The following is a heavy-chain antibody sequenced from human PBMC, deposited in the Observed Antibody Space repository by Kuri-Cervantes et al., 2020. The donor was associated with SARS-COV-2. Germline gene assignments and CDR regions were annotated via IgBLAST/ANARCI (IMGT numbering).Heavy chain of an antibody. CDR1: GDSFDYRF. CDR3: ARSGPGAISREDGAFDI. V-gene: IGHV1-45*02. J-gene: IGHJ3*02. D-gene: IGHD5-24*01. CDR2: ITPFNGNT. Sequence: SVKVSFKASGDSFDYRFLHWVRQAPGQALEWMGWITPFNGNTNYAQRFQDRVTITRDRSMSTAYMELSSLRFEDTAMYYCARSGPGAISREDGAFDIWGQGTMVTVSS.